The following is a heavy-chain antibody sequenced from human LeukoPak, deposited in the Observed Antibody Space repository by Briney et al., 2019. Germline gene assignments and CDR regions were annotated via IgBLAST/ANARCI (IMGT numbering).Heavy chain of an antibody. CDR1: GCTISSYG. Sequence: TSETLSLTCVVSGCTISSYGWRWVRQPPGKGLEWMGYIYYSGSTNYNPSLKSRVTISVDTYKNQFSLKLSSVTAADTAVYFCAREHRDYSDSSGFYGTDYWGPGTLVTVST. CDR2: IYYSGST. J-gene: IGHJ4*02. V-gene: IGHV4-59*01. D-gene: IGHD3-22*01. CDR3: AREHRDYSDSSGFYGTDY.